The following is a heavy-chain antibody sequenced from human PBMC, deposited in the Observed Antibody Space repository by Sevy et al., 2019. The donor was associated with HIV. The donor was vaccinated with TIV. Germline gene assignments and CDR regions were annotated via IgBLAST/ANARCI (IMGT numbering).Heavy chain of an antibody. CDR2: VSSSSSFI. Sequence: GGSLRLSCAASGFTFSSYRMNWVRQAPGKGLEWVSSVSSSSSFIYYADSVKDRFTNSRDNAKNSLYLQMNSLRAEDTAVYYCARDPADGWYFDLWGRGTLVTVSS. V-gene: IGHV3-21*01. CDR1: GFTFSSYR. J-gene: IGHJ2*01. CDR3: ARDPADGWYFDL.